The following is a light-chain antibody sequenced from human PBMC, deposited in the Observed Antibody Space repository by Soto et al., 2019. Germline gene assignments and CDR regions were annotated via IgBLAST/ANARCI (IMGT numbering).Light chain of an antibody. V-gene: IGLV1-44*01. J-gene: IGLJ2*01. CDR2: NDN. Sequence: QSVLTQPPSASVTPGQRVTISCSGSSSNIGTNTVIWYQQLPGAAPKLLICNDNQRPSGVPDRFAGSKSGTSASLAISGLQSEDEADYYCAAWDVSLVVFGGGTKVTLL. CDR1: SSNIGTNT. CDR3: AAWDVSLVV.